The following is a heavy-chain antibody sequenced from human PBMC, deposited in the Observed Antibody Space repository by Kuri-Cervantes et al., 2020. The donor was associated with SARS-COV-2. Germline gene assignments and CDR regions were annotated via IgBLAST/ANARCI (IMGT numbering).Heavy chain of an antibody. J-gene: IGHJ6*03. D-gene: IGHD3-22*01. V-gene: IGHV1-69*13. CDR1: GGTFSSYA. Sequence: SVKVSCKASGGTFSSYALSWVRQAPGQGLVWMGGIIPIFGTPNYAQKFQGRLTITADESTSTAYMDLSSLRSEDTAVYYCALGYWGSGYPRYYYCMDVWGKGTTVTVSS. CDR3: ALGYWGSGYPRYYYCMDV. CDR2: IIPIFGTP.